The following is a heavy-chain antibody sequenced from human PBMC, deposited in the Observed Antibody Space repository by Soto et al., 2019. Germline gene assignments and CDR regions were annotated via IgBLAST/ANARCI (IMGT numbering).Heavy chain of an antibody. Sequence: GGSLRLSCAASGCTFSSYAMSWVRQAPGKGLEWVSAISGSGGSTYYADSVKGRFTISRDNSKNTLYLQMNSLRAEDTAVYYCAKDFGYGDLPTDIDYWGQGTLVTVSS. CDR3: AKDFGYGDLPTDIDY. J-gene: IGHJ4*02. D-gene: IGHD4-17*01. CDR1: GCTFSSYA. V-gene: IGHV3-23*01. CDR2: ISGSGGST.